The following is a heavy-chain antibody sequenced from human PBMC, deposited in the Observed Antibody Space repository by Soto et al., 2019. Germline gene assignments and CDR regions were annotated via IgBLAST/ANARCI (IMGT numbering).Heavy chain of an antibody. CDR2: IYGDDDK. J-gene: IGHJ4*02. Sequence: QITLNESGPTVVRPTETLTLTCRFSGFSLTTSGVGVGWIRQSPGKAPQWLALIYGDDDKRYSASLKRRLTISKDTYDNPVVLTVSDLDRTDTATYYCAHRVLCTVFGLVTSTAIYFDFRRQGTPVAVSS. CDR1: GFSLTTSGVG. V-gene: IGHV2-5*02. D-gene: IGHD3-3*01. CDR3: AHRVLCTVFGLVTSTAIYFDF.